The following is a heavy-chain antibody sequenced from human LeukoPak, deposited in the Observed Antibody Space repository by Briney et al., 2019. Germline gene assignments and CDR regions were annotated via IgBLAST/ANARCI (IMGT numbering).Heavy chain of an antibody. J-gene: IGHJ6*03. Sequence: SETLSLTCAVYGGSFSSGSYYWSWIRQPAGKGLEWIGRIYTSGSTNYNPSLKSRVTISADTSKNQFSLKLSSVTAADTAVYYCARHGFYRPRTHYYYYMDVWGKGTTVTISS. V-gene: IGHV4-61*02. CDR3: ARHGFYRPRTHYYYYMDV. CDR1: GGSFSSGSYY. D-gene: IGHD3-3*01. CDR2: IYTSGST.